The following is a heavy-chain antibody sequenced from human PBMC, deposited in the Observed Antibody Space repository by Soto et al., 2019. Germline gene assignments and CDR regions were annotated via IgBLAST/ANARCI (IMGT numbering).Heavy chain of an antibody. J-gene: IGHJ4*02. Sequence: QVQLQESGPGLVKPSETLSLTCTVSGGSISSYYWSWIRQPPGKGLEWIGSIYDRGNTNYNPSLKSRVTISVDTSKNQFSLKLSSVTAADTAVYYCARQQGYYDILTGYSTYYFDYWGQGTLVTVSS. CDR2: IYDRGNT. V-gene: IGHV4-59*08. D-gene: IGHD3-9*01. CDR3: ARQQGYYDILTGYSTYYFDY. CDR1: GGSISSYY.